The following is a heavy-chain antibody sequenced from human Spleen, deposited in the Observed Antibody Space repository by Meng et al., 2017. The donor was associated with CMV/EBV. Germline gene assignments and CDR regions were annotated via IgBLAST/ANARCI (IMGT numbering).Heavy chain of an antibody. D-gene: IGHD3-3*01. Sequence: ASVKVSCKASGGTFSSYAISWVRQAPGQGLEWMGWINPNSGGTNYAQKCQGRVTMTRDTSISTAYMELSRLRSDDTAVYYCARDLGPYEDGFNGMDVWGQGTTVTVSS. CDR2: INPNSGGT. V-gene: IGHV1-2*02. CDR1: GGTFSSYA. CDR3: ARDLGPYEDGFNGMDV. J-gene: IGHJ6*02.